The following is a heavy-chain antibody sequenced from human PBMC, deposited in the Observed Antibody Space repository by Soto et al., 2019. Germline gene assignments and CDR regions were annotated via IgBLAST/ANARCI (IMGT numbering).Heavy chain of an antibody. D-gene: IGHD1-26*01. J-gene: IGHJ3*01. CDR3: ATSLGDAYDV. Sequence: QVQLVQSGAEVKKPGASVKVSCKASGYTFTSYDVTWVRQATGQGPEWMGWVNPHNGNTGYAPKFQGRVSMTRNTSISTAYMALNNLKSEDTAVYYCATSLGDAYDVWGQGTMVTVSS. CDR2: VNPHNGNT. V-gene: IGHV1-8*01. CDR1: GYTFTSYD.